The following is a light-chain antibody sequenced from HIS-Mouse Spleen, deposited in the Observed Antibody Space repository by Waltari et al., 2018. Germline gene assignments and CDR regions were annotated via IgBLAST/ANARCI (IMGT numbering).Light chain of an antibody. J-gene: IGLJ3*02. Sequence: QSALTQPASVSGSPGQSITISCTGTSSDVGSYNLVSWYQQHPGKAPKLMIYEGSKRLSGVSNRFSGSKSGNTASLTISGLQAEDEADYYCCSYAGSSTWVFGGGTK. CDR1: SSDVGSYNL. V-gene: IGLV2-23*01. CDR2: EGS. CDR3: CSYAGSSTWV.